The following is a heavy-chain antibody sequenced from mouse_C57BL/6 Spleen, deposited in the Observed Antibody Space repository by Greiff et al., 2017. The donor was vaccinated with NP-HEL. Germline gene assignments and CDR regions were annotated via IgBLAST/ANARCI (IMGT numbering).Heavy chain of an antibody. CDR1: GFTFTDYY. Sequence: EVQRVESGGGLVQPGGSLSLSCAASGFTFTDYYMSWVRQPPGKALEWLGFIRNKANGYTTEYSASVKGRFTISRDNSQSILYLQMNALRAEDSVTYYCARQYWYVDVWGTGTTVTVSS. CDR3: ARQYWYVDV. CDR2: IRNKANGYTT. J-gene: IGHJ1*03. V-gene: IGHV7-3*01.